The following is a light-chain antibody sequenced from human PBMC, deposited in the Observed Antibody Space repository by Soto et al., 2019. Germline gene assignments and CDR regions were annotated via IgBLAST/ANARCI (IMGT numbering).Light chain of an antibody. V-gene: IGLV1-44*01. Sequence: QSVLTQPPSASGTPGQRVTISCSGSSSNIGGNSVNWYQHLPGTAPKLLIYTNNQRPSGVPDRFSGSKSVTSASLAISGLQSEDEADYYCAAWDDSLNGRVFGGGTKVTVL. CDR2: TNN. J-gene: IGLJ3*02. CDR1: SSNIGGNS. CDR3: AAWDDSLNGRV.